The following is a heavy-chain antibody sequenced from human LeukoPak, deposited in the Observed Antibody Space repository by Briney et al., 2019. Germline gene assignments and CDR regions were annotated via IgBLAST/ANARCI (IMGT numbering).Heavy chain of an antibody. CDR1: GGSISSGGYY. Sequence: SETLSLTCTVSGGSISSGGYYWSWIRQHPGKGLEWIGYIYYSGSTYYNPSLKSRVTISVDTSKNQFSLKLSSVTAADTAMYYCARGRTGDAFDYWGQGTLVTVSS. CDR2: IYYSGST. D-gene: IGHD7-27*01. V-gene: IGHV4-31*03. J-gene: IGHJ4*02. CDR3: ARGRTGDAFDY.